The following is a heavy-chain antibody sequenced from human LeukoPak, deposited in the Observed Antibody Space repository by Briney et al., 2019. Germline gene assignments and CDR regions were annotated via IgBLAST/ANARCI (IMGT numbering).Heavy chain of an antibody. CDR1: GDSVSSYY. CDR2: INYSGTT. Sequence: SXTLXLTCTVSGDSVSSYYWSWIRQPPGKGLEWIGYINYSGTTNYNPSLKSRVTISGDTSKNQFSLKLSSVTAADTAVYYCASSPPGTEYFHHWGQGTLVTVSS. V-gene: IGHV4-59*08. CDR3: ASSPPGTEYFHH. J-gene: IGHJ1*01.